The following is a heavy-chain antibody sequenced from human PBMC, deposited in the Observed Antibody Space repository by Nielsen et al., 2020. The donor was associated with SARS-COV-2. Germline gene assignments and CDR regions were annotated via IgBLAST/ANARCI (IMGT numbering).Heavy chain of an antibody. CDR2: MWYHGGDE. CDR3: ARDLTFGAYWFDP. D-gene: IGHD3/OR15-3a*01. CDR1: GFTLSSHG. V-gene: IGHV3-33*01. Sequence: GESLKISCEASGFTLSSHGMHWVRQPPGKGLEWVAHMWYHGGDENYADSVRGRFTISRDLSKNTVYLQMSSLRVEDTAVYYCARDLTFGAYWFDP. J-gene: IGHJ5*02.